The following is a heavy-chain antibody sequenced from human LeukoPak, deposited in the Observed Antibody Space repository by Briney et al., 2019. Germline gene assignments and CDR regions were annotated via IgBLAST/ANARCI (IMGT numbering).Heavy chain of an antibody. Sequence: SETLSLTCAVYGGSFSGYYWSWIRQPPGKGLEWIGEINHSGSTNYNPSLKSRVTISVDTSKNQFSLKLSSVTAADTAVYYCARHLPDSSSWLMYYFDYWGQGTLVTVSS. J-gene: IGHJ4*02. D-gene: IGHD6-13*01. V-gene: IGHV4-34*01. CDR3: ARHLPDSSSWLMYYFDY. CDR1: GGSFSGYY. CDR2: INHSGST.